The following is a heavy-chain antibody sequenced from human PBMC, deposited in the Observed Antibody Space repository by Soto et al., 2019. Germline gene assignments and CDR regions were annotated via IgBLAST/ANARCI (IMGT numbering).Heavy chain of an antibody. Sequence: GGSLRLSCAASGFTFSSYGMHWVRQAPGKGLEWVAVISYDGSNKYYADSVKGRFTISRDNSKNTLYLQMNSLRAEDTAVYYCAKDSSSSGWNRGYYFDYWGQGT. CDR2: ISYDGSNK. D-gene: IGHD6-19*01. J-gene: IGHJ4*02. CDR3: AKDSSSSGWNRGYYFDY. CDR1: GFTFSSYG. V-gene: IGHV3-30*18.